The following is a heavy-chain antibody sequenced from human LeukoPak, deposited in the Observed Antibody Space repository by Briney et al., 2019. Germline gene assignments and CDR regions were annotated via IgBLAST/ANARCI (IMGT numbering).Heavy chain of an antibody. CDR1: GFTFSSYA. CDR2: ISGSGGST. J-gene: IGHJ4*02. CDR3: AKEHKRLYDSSGYYYELPFDY. D-gene: IGHD3-22*01. Sequence: GSLRLSCAASGFTFSSYAMSWVRQAPGKGLEWVSAISGSGGSTYYADSVKGRFTISRDNSKNTLYLQMNSLRAEDTAVYYCAKEHKRLYDSSGYYYELPFDYWGQGTLVTVSS. V-gene: IGHV3-23*01.